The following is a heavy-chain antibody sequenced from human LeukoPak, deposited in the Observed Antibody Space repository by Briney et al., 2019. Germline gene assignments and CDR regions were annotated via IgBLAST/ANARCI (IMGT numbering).Heavy chain of an antibody. V-gene: IGHV3-7*01. J-gene: IGHJ4*02. CDR3: ARDWNYGFDY. D-gene: IGHD1-7*01. Sequence: GGSLRLSCAASGFTFSKAWVSWVRQAPGKGLEWVANIKVDGSERYYVDSVKGRFTISRDNAKNSLYLQMNSLRAEDTAIYYCARDWNYGFDYWGQGTLVTVSS. CDR1: GFTFSKAW. CDR2: IKVDGSER.